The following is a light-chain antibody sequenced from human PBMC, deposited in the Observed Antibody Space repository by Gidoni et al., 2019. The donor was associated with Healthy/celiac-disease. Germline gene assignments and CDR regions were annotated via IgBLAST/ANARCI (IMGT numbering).Light chain of an antibody. CDR3: MQGSHWPYT. CDR1: TRHVFSNGITY. CDR2: VVS. J-gene: IGKJ2*01. V-gene: IGKV2-30*01. Sequence: DVVMTPYPLYLPVTLGQSASLSCRSSTRHVFSNGITYLSWFHQRPGQSPRRLLYVVSNRDSGVPDRFSGSGSDTDFTLKISRVEAEDVGIYHCMQGSHWPYTFGQGTKLDIK.